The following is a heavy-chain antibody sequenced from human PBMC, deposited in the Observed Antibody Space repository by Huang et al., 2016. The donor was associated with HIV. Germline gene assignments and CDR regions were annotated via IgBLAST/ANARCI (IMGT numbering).Heavy chain of an antibody. D-gene: IGHD2-15*01. CDR2: ISYDGRNG. J-gene: IGHJ5*02. CDR1: GFTFSNFG. V-gene: IGHV3-30*18. CDR3: AKESRWFSDLDT. Sequence: QVQLVESGGGVVQPGGSLRLSCAASGFTFSNFGMHWVRQAPGTGREWVGVISYDGRNGRYSESVKCRFTISRDNPMNTLYLQMNSLRSNDTAVYYCAKESRWFSDLDTWGQGTLVTVSS.